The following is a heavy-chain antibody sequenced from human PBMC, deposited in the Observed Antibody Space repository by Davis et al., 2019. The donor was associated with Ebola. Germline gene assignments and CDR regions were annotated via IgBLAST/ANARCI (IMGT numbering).Heavy chain of an antibody. CDR3: AKRDDSNDYPYYFDC. V-gene: IGHV3-13*01. D-gene: IGHD4-11*01. CDR2: IGTAGDT. CDR1: GFTFSSYD. Sequence: GESLKISCAASGFTFSSYDMHWVRQATGKGLEWVSAIGTAGDTYYPGSVKGRFTISRENAKNSLYLQMNSLRAEDTAVYYCAKRDDSNDYPYYFDCWGQGTLVTVSS. J-gene: IGHJ4*02.